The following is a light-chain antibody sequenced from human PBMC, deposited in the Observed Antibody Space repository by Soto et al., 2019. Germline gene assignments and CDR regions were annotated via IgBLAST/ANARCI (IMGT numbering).Light chain of an antibody. CDR1: QSISSW. CDR3: QQSFSTPQT. J-gene: IGKJ4*01. CDR2: YAS. Sequence: DIQMTQSPSTLPASVGDRVTITCRASQSISSWLAWYQQKPGKAPKLLIYYASSLETGVPSRFSGSGSGTEFTLAISSLQPEDSATYYCQQSFSTPQTFGGGTKVDIK. V-gene: IGKV1-5*01.